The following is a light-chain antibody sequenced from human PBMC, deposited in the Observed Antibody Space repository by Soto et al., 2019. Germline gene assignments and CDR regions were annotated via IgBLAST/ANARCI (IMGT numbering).Light chain of an antibody. Sequence: IQLTQSPSSLSASVGDRITITCRASQSISGWLAWFQQKPGKAPKLLIYDASTLETGVPSRFSGSGSGTEFTLTISSLQPDDFATYYCQQHIAYPPITFGQGTRLEIK. J-gene: IGKJ5*01. CDR3: QQHIAYPPIT. CDR2: DAS. CDR1: QSISGW. V-gene: IGKV1-5*01.